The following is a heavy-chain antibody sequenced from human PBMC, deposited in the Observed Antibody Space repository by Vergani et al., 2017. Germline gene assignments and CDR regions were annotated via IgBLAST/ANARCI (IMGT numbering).Heavy chain of an antibody. Sequence: VQLVQSGAEVKKPGSSVKVSCKASGGTFSSYALNWVRQAPGQGLEWMGIIYPGDSDTRYSPSFQGQVTISADKSISTAYLQWSSLKASDTAMYYCARHRGWGLVVVAATPWYYTDGMDGWGQGTTVTVSS. V-gene: IGHV5-51*01. J-gene: IGHJ6*02. D-gene: IGHD2-15*01. CDR2: IYPGDSDT. CDR1: GGTFSSYA. CDR3: ARHRGWGLVVVAATPWYYTDGMDG.